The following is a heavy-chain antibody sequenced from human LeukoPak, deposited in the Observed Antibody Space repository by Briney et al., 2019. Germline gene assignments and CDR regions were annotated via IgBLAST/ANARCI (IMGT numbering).Heavy chain of an antibody. CDR2: IYYSGST. J-gene: IGHJ3*02. Sequence: PSETLSLTCTVSGGSISSGGYYWSWIRQHPGKGPEWLGYIYYSGSTYYNPSLKSRVTISVDTSKNQFSLKLSSVTAADTAVYYCARDYLRGYSSSPDAFDIWGQGTMVTVSS. D-gene: IGHD6-13*01. CDR1: GGSISSGGYY. CDR3: ARDYLRGYSSSPDAFDI. V-gene: IGHV4-31*03.